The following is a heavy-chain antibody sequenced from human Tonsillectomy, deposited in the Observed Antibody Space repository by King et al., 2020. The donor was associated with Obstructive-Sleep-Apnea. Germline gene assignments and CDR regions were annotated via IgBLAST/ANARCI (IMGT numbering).Heavy chain of an antibody. J-gene: IGHJ4*02. Sequence: VQLVESGGGVVQPGRSLRLSCAASGFIFSDYAIHWVRQAPGKGLEWVAVISYDGSHQKYADSVTGRFTISRDNSKNTLYLQMNSLRDADTAVYYGARDGGGSFYPNDYWGQGTLVTVSS. V-gene: IGHV3-30*14. CDR1: GFIFSDYA. D-gene: IGHD1-26*01. CDR2: ISYDGSHQ. CDR3: ARDGGGSFYPNDY.